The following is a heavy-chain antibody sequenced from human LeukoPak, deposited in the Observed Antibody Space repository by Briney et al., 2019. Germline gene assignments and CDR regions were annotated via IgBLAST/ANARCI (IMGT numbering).Heavy chain of an antibody. CDR2: IYYSGST. Sequence: SETLSLTCTVSGGSISSHYWSWMRQPPGKGLEWIGYIYYSGSTNYDPSLKSRVTISVDTSKNQFSLKLSSVTAADTAVYYCARLGSSWGYYFDYWGQGTLVTVSS. D-gene: IGHD6-13*01. CDR1: GGSISSHY. CDR3: ARLGSSWGYYFDY. V-gene: IGHV4-59*11. J-gene: IGHJ4*02.